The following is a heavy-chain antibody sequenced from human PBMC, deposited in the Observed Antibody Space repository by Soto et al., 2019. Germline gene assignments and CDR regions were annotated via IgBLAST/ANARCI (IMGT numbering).Heavy chain of an antibody. J-gene: IGHJ6*02. CDR1: GITFSNAW. D-gene: IGHD2-2*01. V-gene: IGHV3-15*01. CDR3: TTDSADIVVVPATFGLDV. CDR2: IKSITDGGTT. Sequence: PGGSLRLSCAASGITFSNAWMTWVRQAPVKGLEWVGRIKSITDGGTTDYAAPVKGRFTISRDDSKDTLYLQMNNLKTEDTAVYHCTTDSADIVVVPATFGLDVSGQGTTVTVSS.